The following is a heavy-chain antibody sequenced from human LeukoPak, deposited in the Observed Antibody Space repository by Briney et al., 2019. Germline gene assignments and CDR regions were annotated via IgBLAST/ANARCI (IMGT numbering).Heavy chain of an antibody. V-gene: IGHV4-59*08. CDR3: ARRSGYYYDSSGYLDY. Sequence: SETLSLTCTVSGGSISSYYWSWIRQPPGKGLEWIGYIYNSGTTNYNPSLKSRVTISVDTSKNQFSLKLNSVTAADTAVYFCARRSGYYYDSSGYLDYWGQGTLVTVSS. D-gene: IGHD3-22*01. CDR2: IYNSGTT. CDR1: GGSISSYY. J-gene: IGHJ4*02.